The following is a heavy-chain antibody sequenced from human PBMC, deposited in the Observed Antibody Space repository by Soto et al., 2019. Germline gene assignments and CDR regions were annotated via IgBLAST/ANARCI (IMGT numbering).Heavy chain of an antibody. CDR3: AGQMRGPIPHFGWLSPLTS. CDR1: GGSFSDFH. D-gene: IGHD3-9*01. Sequence: SETLSLTCAVYGGSFSDFHWSWIRQPPGKGLEWIGTISHRGNTYYTPPLESRLTMSLDASNNQFSMRLTSVTAADAGVYFCAGQMRGPIPHFGWLSPLTSWGQGIQVTVSS. CDR2: ISHRGNT. J-gene: IGHJ5*02. V-gene: IGHV4-34*01.